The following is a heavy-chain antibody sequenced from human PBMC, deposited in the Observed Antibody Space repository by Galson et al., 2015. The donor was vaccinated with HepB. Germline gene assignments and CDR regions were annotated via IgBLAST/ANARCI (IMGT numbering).Heavy chain of an antibody. CDR1: GGTFSSYA. CDR2: IIPIFGIA. V-gene: IGHV1-69*13. Sequence: SVKVSCKASGGTFSSYAISWVRQAPGQGLEWMGGIIPIFGIANYAQKFQGRVTITADESTSTAYMELSSLRSEDTAVYYCARGGIFGGNYYYYYGMDVWGQGTTVTVSS. CDR3: ARGGIFGGNYYYYYGMDV. J-gene: IGHJ6*02. D-gene: IGHD3-16*01.